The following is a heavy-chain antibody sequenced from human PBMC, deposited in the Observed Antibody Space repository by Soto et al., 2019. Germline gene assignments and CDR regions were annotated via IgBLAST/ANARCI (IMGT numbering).Heavy chain of an antibody. Sequence: ASVKVSCKASGYTFTSYDINWVRQATGQGLEWMGWMNPNSGNTGYAQKFQGRVTMTRNTSISTAYMELSSLRSEDTAVYYCARGGSGYYGSGSYYNGNDAFDIWGQGTMVTVSS. J-gene: IGHJ3*02. CDR1: GYTFTSYD. CDR2: MNPNSGNT. V-gene: IGHV1-8*01. CDR3: ARGGSGYYGSGSYYNGNDAFDI. D-gene: IGHD3-10*01.